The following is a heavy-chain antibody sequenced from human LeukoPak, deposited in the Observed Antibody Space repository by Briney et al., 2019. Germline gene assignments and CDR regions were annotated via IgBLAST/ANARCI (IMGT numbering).Heavy chain of an antibody. CDR1: GFTFSSYS. D-gene: IGHD2-15*01. V-gene: IGHV3-21*01. CDR3: AGGYCSGGSCYSIY. CDR2: ISSSSSYI. J-gene: IGHJ4*02. Sequence: PGGSLRLSCAASGFTFSSYSMNWVRQAPGKGLEWVSSISSSSSYIYYADSVKGRFTISRGNAKNSLYLQMNSLRAEDTAVYYCAGGYCSGGSCYSIYWGQGTLVTVSS.